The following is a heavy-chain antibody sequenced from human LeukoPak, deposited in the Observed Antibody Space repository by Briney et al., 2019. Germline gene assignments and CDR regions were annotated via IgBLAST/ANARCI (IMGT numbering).Heavy chain of an antibody. CDR1: GYSFTSYW. CDR2: IYPGDSDT. D-gene: IGHD5-18*01. V-gene: IGHV5-51*01. CDR3: ARHGAYSYGLYYFDY. Sequence: GESLKISCKGSGYSFTSYWMGRVRQMPGKGLEWMGIIYPGDSDTRYSPSFQGQVTISADKSISTAYLQWSSLKASDTAMYYCARHGAYSYGLYYFDYWGQGTLVTVSS. J-gene: IGHJ4*02.